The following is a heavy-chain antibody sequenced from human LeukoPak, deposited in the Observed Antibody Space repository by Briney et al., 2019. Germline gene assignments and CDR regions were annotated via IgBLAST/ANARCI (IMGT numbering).Heavy chain of an antibody. CDR2: INWNGGRT. V-gene: IGHV3-20*04. Sequence: GGSLRLSCAASGFTFDDYGMSWVRHAAGKGLELVSGINWNGGRTDYAESVKGRFTISRDNAKNSLYLQMTSLRAEDAALYYCARRRGEYYYYMDVWGKGTTVTVSS. CDR1: GFTFDDYG. J-gene: IGHJ6*03. CDR3: ARRRGEYYYYMDV. D-gene: IGHD2-21*01.